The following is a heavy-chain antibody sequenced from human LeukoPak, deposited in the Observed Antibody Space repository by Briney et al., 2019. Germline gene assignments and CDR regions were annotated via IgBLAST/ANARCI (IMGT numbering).Heavy chain of an antibody. Sequence: SVKVSCKASGGTFSSYAISWVRQAPGQGLEWMGRIIPIFGTANYAQKFQGRVTITTDESTSTAYMELSSLRYEDTAVYYCARGRYYDSSGNDYWGQGTLVTVSS. CDR3: ARGRYYDSSGNDY. CDR2: IIPIFGTA. CDR1: GGTFSSYA. V-gene: IGHV1-69*05. D-gene: IGHD3-22*01. J-gene: IGHJ4*02.